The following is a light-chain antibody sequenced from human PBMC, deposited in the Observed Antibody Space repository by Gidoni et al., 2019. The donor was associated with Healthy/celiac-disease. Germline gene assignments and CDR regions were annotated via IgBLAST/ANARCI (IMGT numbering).Light chain of an antibody. J-gene: IGKJ1*01. CDR2: DAS. Sequence: EIVLTQSPAPLSVSPGERATLTCRASQSVSSNLAWYQQKPGQAPRLLIYDASTRATGIPARFSGSGSGTEFTLTISSLQSEDFAVYYCQQYNNWPCTFGQGTKVEIK. CDR3: QQYNNWPCT. CDR1: QSVSSN. V-gene: IGKV3-15*01.